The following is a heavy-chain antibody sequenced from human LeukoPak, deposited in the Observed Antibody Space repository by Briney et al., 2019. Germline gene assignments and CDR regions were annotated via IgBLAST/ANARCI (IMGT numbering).Heavy chain of an antibody. D-gene: IGHD3-9*01. CDR2: IKQDGSEI. Sequence: GGSLRLSCAASGFTFNNCWMTWVRQAPGKGLEWVAKIKQDGSEIYYVDSVKGRFTISRDNAKNSLYLQMNSLRAEDTAVYYCARDFDTYWGQGTLVTVSS. CDR3: ARDFDTY. J-gene: IGHJ4*02. V-gene: IGHV3-7*04. CDR1: GFTFNNCW.